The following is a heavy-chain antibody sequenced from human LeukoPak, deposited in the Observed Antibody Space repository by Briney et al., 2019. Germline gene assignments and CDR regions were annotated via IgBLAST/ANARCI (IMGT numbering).Heavy chain of an antibody. D-gene: IGHD2-15*01. V-gene: IGHV4-34*01. CDR1: GGSFSGYY. Sequence: PSETLSLTCAVYGGSFSGYYWSWIRQPPGKGLEWIGEINHSGSTNYNPSLKSRVTISVDTSKNQFSLKLSSVTAADTAVYFCARLGFVAAMGGQAVGWFDPWGQGTLVTVSS. CDR3: ARLGFVAAMGGQAVGWFDP. J-gene: IGHJ5*02. CDR2: INHSGST.